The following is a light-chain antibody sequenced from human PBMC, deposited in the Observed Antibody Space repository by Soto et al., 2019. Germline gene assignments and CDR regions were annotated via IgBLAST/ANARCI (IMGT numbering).Light chain of an antibody. J-gene: IGLJ2*01. CDR2: DVS. CDR3: CSYAGSYTVV. V-gene: IGLV2-11*01. Sequence: QSALTQPRSVSGSPGQSVTISCTGTSSDVGGYNYVSWYQQHPGKAPKLMIYDVSNRPSGVPDRFSGSKSGNTASLTISGLQAEDEDDYYCCSYAGSYTVVFGGGTKLTVL. CDR1: SSDVGGYNY.